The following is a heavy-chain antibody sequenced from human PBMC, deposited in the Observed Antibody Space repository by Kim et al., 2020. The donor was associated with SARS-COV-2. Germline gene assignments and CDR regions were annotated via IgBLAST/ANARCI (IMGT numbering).Heavy chain of an antibody. CDR1: GFTFSSYG. J-gene: IGHJ5*02. D-gene: IGHD6-13*01. CDR2: ISYDGSNK. V-gene: IGHV3-33*05. CDR3: ARDSTIAAASNSEWFDP. Sequence: GGSLRLSCAASGFTFSSYGMHWVRQAPGKGLEWVAVISYDGSNKYYADSVKVRFTISRDNSKNTLYLQMNSLRAEDTAVYYCARDSTIAAASNSEWFDPWGQGTLVTVSS.